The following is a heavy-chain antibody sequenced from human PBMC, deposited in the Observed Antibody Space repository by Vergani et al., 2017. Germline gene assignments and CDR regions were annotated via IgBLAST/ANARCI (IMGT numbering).Heavy chain of an antibody. CDR2: IVPILDRK. Sequence: QVQLVQSGAEMKKPGSSVKVSCKSSGGTFSSYTFIWVRLAPGQGLDWMGSIVPILDRKEYAQKFQGRVAITADTSTSTVYMELSSLRSEDTAVYYCARDLGRSRVNSHYGMGVWGQGTTVNVSS. D-gene: IGHD4-23*01. CDR3: ARDLGRSRVNSHYGMGV. J-gene: IGHJ6*02. CDR1: GGTFSSYT. V-gene: IGHV1-69*08.